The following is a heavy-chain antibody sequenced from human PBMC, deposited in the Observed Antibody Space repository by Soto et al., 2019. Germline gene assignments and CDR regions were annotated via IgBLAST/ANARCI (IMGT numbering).Heavy chain of an antibody. J-gene: IGHJ5*02. CDR2: ISSSGSTI. Sequence: GGSLRLSCAASGFTFSDYYMSWIRQAPGKGLEWVSYISSSGSTIYYADSVKGRFTISRDNAKNSLYLQMNSLRAEDTAVYYCARFTSITIFGVDWFDPWGQGTLVTVSS. D-gene: IGHD3-3*01. V-gene: IGHV3-11*01. CDR3: ARFTSITIFGVDWFDP. CDR1: GFTFSDYY.